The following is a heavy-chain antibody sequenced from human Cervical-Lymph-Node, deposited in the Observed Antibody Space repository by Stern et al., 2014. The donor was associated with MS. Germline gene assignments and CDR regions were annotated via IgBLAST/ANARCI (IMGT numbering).Heavy chain of an antibody. CDR2: ISAYHGDR. J-gene: IGHJ4*02. CDR1: GYTFRNYG. D-gene: IGHD2-15*01. Sequence: QVQLGQSGAEVKEPGASVKVSCKTSGYTFRNYGISWVRQAPGQGLEWMGWISAYHGDRDYAQKFQGRVTMTTDTSTSTAYMGLGSLTSDDTAVYYCARDVPVRAANLFDFWGQGTLVTVSS. V-gene: IGHV1-18*01. CDR3: ARDVPVRAANLFDF.